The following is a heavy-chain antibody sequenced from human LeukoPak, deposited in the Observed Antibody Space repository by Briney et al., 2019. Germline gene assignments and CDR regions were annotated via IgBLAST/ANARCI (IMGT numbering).Heavy chain of an antibody. V-gene: IGHV3-9*01. D-gene: IGHD3-10*01. J-gene: IGHJ6*02. Sequence: PGRSLRLSCAASGFTFDDYAMHWVRQAPGKGLEWVSGISWNSGSIGYADSVKGRFTISRDNAKNSLYLQMNSLRAEDTAVYYCARDLKELGYGSGSYEDYYYYGMDVWGQGTTVTVSS. CDR1: GFTFDDYA. CDR2: ISWNSGSI. CDR3: ARDLKELGYGSGSYEDYYYYGMDV.